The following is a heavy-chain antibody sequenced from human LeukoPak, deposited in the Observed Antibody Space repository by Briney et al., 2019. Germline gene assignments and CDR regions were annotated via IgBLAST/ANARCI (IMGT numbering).Heavy chain of an antibody. CDR3: ARHKYCSGGTCYYLLFDY. D-gene: IGHD2-15*01. J-gene: IGHJ4*02. Sequence: GASVKVSCKASGYTFTGYYMHWVRQAPGQGLEWMGWINPNSGDTKYAQRFQGRVTMTRDTSINTAYLELSRLGSDDTAVYYCARHKYCSGGTCYYLLFDYWGQGTLVTVSS. V-gene: IGHV1-2*02. CDR1: GYTFTGYY. CDR2: INPNSGDT.